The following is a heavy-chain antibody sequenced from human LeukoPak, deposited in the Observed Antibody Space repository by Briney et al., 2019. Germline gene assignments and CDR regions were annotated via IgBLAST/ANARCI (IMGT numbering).Heavy chain of an antibody. J-gene: IGHJ4*02. CDR2: IYNSGNI. V-gene: IGHV4-31*03. CDR3: ARGRYGAPDY. CDR1: GGSISSGGFD. Sequence: SETLSLTCTVSGGSISSGGFDWSWIRQHPGKGLEWIGYIYNSGNIHYNPSLKSRVTISVDTSKNQFSLKLSSVTAADTAVYYCARGRYGAPDYWGQGTLVTVSS. D-gene: IGHD4-17*01.